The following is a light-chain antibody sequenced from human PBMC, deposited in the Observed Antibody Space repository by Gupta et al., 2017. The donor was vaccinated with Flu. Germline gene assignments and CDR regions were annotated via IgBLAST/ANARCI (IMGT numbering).Light chain of an antibody. Sequence: IVLTQSQGTLSLSLGERATLSCRASQTISNNYLAWYQQKPGQAPRLLLYCASSRATGIPDKFIGSGSGTDFSLTISRLEAEDFAVYYCHQYCTSSLYTFGQGTKLEI. CDR1: QTISNNY. CDR2: CAS. J-gene: IGKJ2*01. CDR3: HQYCTSSLYT. V-gene: IGKV3-20*01.